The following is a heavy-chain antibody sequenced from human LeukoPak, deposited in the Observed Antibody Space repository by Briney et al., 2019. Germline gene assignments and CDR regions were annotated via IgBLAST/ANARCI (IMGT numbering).Heavy chain of an antibody. J-gene: IGHJ4*02. CDR1: GFTFSSYG. CDR3: ARDFIAQYYFDY. CDR2: VWYDGSNK. V-gene: IGHV3-33*01. Sequence: GGSLRLSCAASGFTFSSYGMHWVRQAPGKGLEWVAVVWYDGSNKYYADSVKGRFTISRDNSKNTLYLQMNSLRAEDTAVYCCARDFIAQYYFDYWGQGTLVTVSS.